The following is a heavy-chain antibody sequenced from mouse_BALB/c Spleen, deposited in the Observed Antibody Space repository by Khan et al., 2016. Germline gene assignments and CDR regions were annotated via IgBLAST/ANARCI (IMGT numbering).Heavy chain of an antibody. V-gene: IGHV1-7*01. Sequence: QVQLQQSGAELAKPGASVKMSCKASGYTFTSYWMNWVKQRPGQGLEWIGYINPSTGYTEYNQKFKDKATLTADKSSSTAYMQLSSLTSEDSAVYSCASSSWLAYWGQGTLVTVSA. J-gene: IGHJ3*01. CDR1: GYTFTSYW. CDR3: ASSSWLAY. CDR2: INPSTGYT.